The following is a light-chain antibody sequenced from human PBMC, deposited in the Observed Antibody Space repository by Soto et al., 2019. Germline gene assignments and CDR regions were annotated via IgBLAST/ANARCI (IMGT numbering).Light chain of an antibody. CDR3: QQFKNYPVT. V-gene: IGKV1D-16*01. CDR1: QGISSW. J-gene: IGKJ5*01. Sequence: DIHMTRFPSSLSASVGDRGTITCRASQGISSWLAWYQQKPGKAPKLLIYAASALHSGVPSRFSGSGSGTDFTLTIRSLHPEDFAVYFWQQFKNYPVTVGQGTRLEIK. CDR2: AAS.